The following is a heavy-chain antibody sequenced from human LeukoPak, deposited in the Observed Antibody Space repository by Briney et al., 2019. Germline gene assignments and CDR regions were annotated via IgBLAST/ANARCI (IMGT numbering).Heavy chain of an antibody. D-gene: IGHD2-2*01. CDR1: GFTFSNAW. Sequence: GGSLRLSCAAPGFTFSNAWMSWVRQAPGKGLEWVGRIKSKTDGGTTDYAAPVKGRFTISRDDSKNTLYLQMNSLKTEDTAVYYCTTVVPAANDAFDIWGQGTMVTVSS. V-gene: IGHV3-15*01. J-gene: IGHJ3*02. CDR3: TTVVPAANDAFDI. CDR2: IKSKTDGGTT.